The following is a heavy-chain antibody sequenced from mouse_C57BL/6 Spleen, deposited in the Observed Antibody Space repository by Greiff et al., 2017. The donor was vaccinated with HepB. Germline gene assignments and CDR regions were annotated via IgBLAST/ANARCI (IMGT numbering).Heavy chain of an antibody. V-gene: IGHV1-81*01. D-gene: IGHD1-1*01. Sequence: QVQLQQSGAELARPGASVKLSCKASGYTFTSYGISWVKQRTGQGLEWIGEIYPRSGNTYYNEKFKGKATLTADKSSSTAYMELRSLTSEDSALYFCACGKGVAMDYWGQGTSVTVSS. CDR2: IYPRSGNT. J-gene: IGHJ4*01. CDR1: GYTFTSYG. CDR3: ACGKGVAMDY.